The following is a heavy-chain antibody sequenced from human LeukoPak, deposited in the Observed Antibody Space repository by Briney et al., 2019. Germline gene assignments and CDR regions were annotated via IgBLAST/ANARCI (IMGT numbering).Heavy chain of an antibody. J-gene: IGHJ2*01. CDR3: AREGRETDGWYFDF. D-gene: IGHD1-14*01. V-gene: IGHV1-3*04. CDR1: GYTFINYA. Sequence: ASVKVSCKASGYTFINYAIHWVRQAPGQRPEWMGWINTGNGKTKYSQKFQHRVTITRDTSASTVYMDLSSLRSEDTAVYYCAREGRETDGWYFDFWGRGTLVTASS. CDR2: INTGNGKT.